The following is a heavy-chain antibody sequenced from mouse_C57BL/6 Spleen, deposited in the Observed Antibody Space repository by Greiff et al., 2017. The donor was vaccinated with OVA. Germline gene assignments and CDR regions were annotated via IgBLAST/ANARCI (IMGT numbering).Heavy chain of an antibody. Sequence: VMLVESGPGLVQPSQSLSLSCTVSGFSFTSYGVHWVRQPPGKGLEWLGVIWSGGSTDYNAAFISSLGISKDNAKSQVFYKMTNLQADDTSIYYCAISTGTGYFDVWGTGTTVTVSS. V-gene: IGHV2-4*01. J-gene: IGHJ1*03. CDR2: IWSGGST. CDR3: AISTGTGYFDV. D-gene: IGHD4-1*01. CDR1: GFSFTSYG.